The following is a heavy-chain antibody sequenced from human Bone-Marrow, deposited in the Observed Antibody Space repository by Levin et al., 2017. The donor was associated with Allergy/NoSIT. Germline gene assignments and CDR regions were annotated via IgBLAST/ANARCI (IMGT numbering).Heavy chain of an antibody. CDR3: ATQTLGISVAFDY. D-gene: IGHD6-19*01. J-gene: IGHJ4*02. V-gene: IGHV7-4-1*02. CDR2: INTNTGNP. CDR1: GCIFNNYA. Sequence: ASVKVSCKASGCIFNNYAMNWVRQAPGQGLEWMGWINTNTGNPTYAPGFPGRFVFSLDTSVSTAYLQISSLKAEDTAVYFCATQTLGISVAFDYWGQGTLVTVSS.